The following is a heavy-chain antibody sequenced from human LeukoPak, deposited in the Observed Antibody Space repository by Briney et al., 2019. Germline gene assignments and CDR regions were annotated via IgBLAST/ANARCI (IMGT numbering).Heavy chain of an antibody. D-gene: IGHD4-17*01. CDR3: AREDFGDYVFGY. CDR1: GFTFSSYS. J-gene: IGHJ4*02. CDR2: ISSSSSYI. Sequence: GGSLRLSCAASGFTFSSYSMNWVRHAPGKGLEWVSSISSSSSYIYYADSVKGRFTISRDNDKNSLYLQMNSLRAEDTAVYYCAREDFGDYVFGYWGQGTLVTVSS. V-gene: IGHV3-21*01.